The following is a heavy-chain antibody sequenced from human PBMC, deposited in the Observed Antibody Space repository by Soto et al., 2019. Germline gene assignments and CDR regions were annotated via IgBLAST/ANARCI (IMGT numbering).Heavy chain of an antibody. J-gene: IGHJ4*02. CDR2: ISGSGGST. Sequence: GGSLRLSCAASGFTFSSYAMSWVRQAPGKGLEWVSAISGSGGSTYYADSVKGRFTISRDNSKNTLYLQMNSLRAEDTAVYYCAKKMSAWGLAGQDYWGQGTLVTVSS. CDR1: GFTFSSYA. CDR3: AKKMSAWGLAGQDY. D-gene: IGHD6-13*01. V-gene: IGHV3-23*01.